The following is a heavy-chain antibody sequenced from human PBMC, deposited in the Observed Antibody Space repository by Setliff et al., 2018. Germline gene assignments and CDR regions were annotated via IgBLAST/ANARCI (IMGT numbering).Heavy chain of an antibody. D-gene: IGHD3-22*01. J-gene: IGHJ3*02. CDR3: ARDGDNYYDSSGYYLNHAFDI. CDR2: IIPIFGTA. V-gene: IGHV1-69*13. Sequence: SVKVSCKASGGSFSSYAISWVRQAPGQGLEWMGGIIPIFGTANYAQKFQGRVTITADESTSTAYMELSSLRSEDTAVYYCARDGDNYYDSSGYYLNHAFDIWGQGTMVTVSS. CDR1: GGSFSSYA.